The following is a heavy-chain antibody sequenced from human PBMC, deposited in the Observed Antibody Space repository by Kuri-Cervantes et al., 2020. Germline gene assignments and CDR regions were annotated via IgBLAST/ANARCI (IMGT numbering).Heavy chain of an antibody. CDR3: ARVVAGLYYYYGMDV. V-gene: IGHV3-21*01. CDR1: GFTFSSYG. Sequence: GESLKISCAASGFTFSSYGMHWVRQAPGKGLEWVSSISSSSSYIYYADSVKGRFTISRDNAKNSLYLQMNSLRAEDTAVYYCARVVAGLYYYYGMDVWGQGTTVTVSS. CDR2: ISSSSSYI. D-gene: IGHD6-19*01. J-gene: IGHJ6*02.